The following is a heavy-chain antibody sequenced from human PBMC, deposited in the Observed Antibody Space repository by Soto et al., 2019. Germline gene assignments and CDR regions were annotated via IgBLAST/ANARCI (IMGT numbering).Heavy chain of an antibody. Sequence: QVHLVQSGAEVKKPGASVKVSCKGSGYAFPTYGITWVRQAPGQGLEWMGWISAHNGNTNYAQKLQGRVTVTRDTSTSTAYMERRSLRSDDTAVYYCARGRYGDYWGHGALVTVSS. V-gene: IGHV1-18*01. CDR2: ISAHNGNT. CDR1: GYAFPTYG. D-gene: IGHD1-1*01. J-gene: IGHJ4*01. CDR3: ARGRYGDY.